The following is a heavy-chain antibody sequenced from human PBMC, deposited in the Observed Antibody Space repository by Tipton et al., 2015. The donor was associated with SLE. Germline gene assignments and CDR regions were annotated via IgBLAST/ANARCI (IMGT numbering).Heavy chain of an antibody. CDR3: VKRGLGRAVTTSDY. CDR1: GFTFSSYS. V-gene: IGHV3-21*04. J-gene: IGHJ4*02. Sequence: SLRLSCAASGFTFSSYSMNWVRQAPGKGLEWVSSISSSSSYIYYADSVKGRFTISRDNAKNSLYLQMNSLRAEDTAVYYCVKRGLGRAVTTSDYWGQGTLVTVSS. D-gene: IGHD4-17*01. CDR2: ISSSSSYI.